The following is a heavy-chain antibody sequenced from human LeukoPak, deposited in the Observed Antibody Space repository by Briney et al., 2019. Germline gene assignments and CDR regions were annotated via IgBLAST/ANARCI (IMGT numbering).Heavy chain of an antibody. CDR2: IFSDGGR. J-gene: IGHJ4*02. CDR1: GFTVSSNY. V-gene: IGHV3-53*01. Sequence: GGSLRLSCAASGFTVSSNYMSWVRQAPGKGLDWVSVIFSDGGRNYADSVKGRFTISRDNSKNTLYLQVNSLRAEDTAVYYCARGGDSYGSGLPDDYWGQGTLVTVSS. CDR3: ARGGDSYGSGLPDDY. D-gene: IGHD3-10*01.